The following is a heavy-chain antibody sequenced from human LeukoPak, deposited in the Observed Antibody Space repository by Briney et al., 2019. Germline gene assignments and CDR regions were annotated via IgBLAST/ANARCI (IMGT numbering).Heavy chain of an antibody. CDR1: GYTFTSYG. D-gene: IGHD6-19*01. CDR2: ISAYNGNT. Sequence: SVKVSCKASGYTFTSYGISRVRQPPGQGLERMGWISAYNGNTNYSQMLQGRVTMTADTSTSTAYMEVRSLRSDETAVFYCARVPVGYSSGWYRVNYFDYWGQGTLVTVSS. J-gene: IGHJ4*02. V-gene: IGHV1-18*01. CDR3: ARVPVGYSSGWYRVNYFDY.